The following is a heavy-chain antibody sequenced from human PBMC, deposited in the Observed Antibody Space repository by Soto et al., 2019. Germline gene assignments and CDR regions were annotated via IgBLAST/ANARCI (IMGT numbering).Heavy chain of an antibody. D-gene: IGHD2-2*01. J-gene: IGHJ6*02. CDR3: AIHGFPSSNSSTYFYYGMDV. CDR2: IIPIFGTA. CDR1: GGTFSSYA. V-gene: IGHV1-69*12. Sequence: QVQLVQSGAEVKKPGSSVKVSCKASGGTFSSYAISWVRQAPGQGLEWMGGIIPIFGTADYAQKFQGRVTITADESSCTSHMELCSLRSEDTAVYYCAIHGFPSSNSSTYFYYGMDVWGQGTTVTVSS.